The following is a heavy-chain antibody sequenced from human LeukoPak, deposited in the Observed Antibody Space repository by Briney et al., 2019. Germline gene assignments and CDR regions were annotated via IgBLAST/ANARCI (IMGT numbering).Heavy chain of an antibody. CDR1: GFTFDDYT. D-gene: IGHD6-13*01. Sequence: GGSLRLSCAASGFTFDDYTMHWVRQAPGKGLEWVSLISWGGGSTYYADSVKGRFTISRDNSKNSLYLQMNSLRTEDTALYYCAKDAAAASYMDVWGKGTTVTVSS. V-gene: IGHV3-43*01. J-gene: IGHJ6*03. CDR2: ISWGGGST. CDR3: AKDAAAASYMDV.